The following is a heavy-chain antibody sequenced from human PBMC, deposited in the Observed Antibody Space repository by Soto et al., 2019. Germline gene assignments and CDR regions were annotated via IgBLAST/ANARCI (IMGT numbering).Heavy chain of an antibody. CDR2: IYWDDDK. CDR3: ARADSSSLFDP. J-gene: IGHJ5*02. D-gene: IGHD6-13*01. Sequence: QITLKESGPTLVKPTQTLTLTCTFSGFSLSTSGVGVGWIRQPPGKALEWLALIYWDDDKRYSPSLKSRLTITKDTSKNPVVLTMTNMDPVDTATYYCARADSSSLFDPWGQGTLVTVSS. V-gene: IGHV2-5*02. CDR1: GFSLSTSGVG.